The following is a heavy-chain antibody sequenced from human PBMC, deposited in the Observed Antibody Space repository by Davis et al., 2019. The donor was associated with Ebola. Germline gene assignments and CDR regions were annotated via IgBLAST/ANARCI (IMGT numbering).Heavy chain of an antibody. Sequence: ASVQVSRLVSGYTLTELPIHWLGQAPGKGLAWMGGFEPEDGETVYAQRLQGRVTMTEDTSTDTAYMELSSLSSEDTAVYYCATKGVSRKQPDYDYNGLDVWGQRTTVTVSS. J-gene: IGHJ6*02. CDR2: FEPEDGET. CDR3: ATKGVSRKQPDYDYNGLDV. V-gene: IGHV1-24*01. D-gene: IGHD3-16*01. CDR1: GYTLTELP.